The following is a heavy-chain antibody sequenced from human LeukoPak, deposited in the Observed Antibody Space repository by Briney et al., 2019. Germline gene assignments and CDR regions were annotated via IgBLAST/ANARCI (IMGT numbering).Heavy chain of an antibody. Sequence: SETLSLTCTVSGGSISSSSYYWGSIRQPPGKGLGWIGSIYYSGSTYYNPSRMSRATISVDTSKNQFSLKLSSVTAADTAVYYCARDRVAIASSSWYFDLWGRGTLVTASS. CDR2: IYYSGST. CDR1: GGSISSSSYY. V-gene: IGHV4-39*07. D-gene: IGHD2-15*01. J-gene: IGHJ2*01. CDR3: ARDRVAIASSSWYFDL.